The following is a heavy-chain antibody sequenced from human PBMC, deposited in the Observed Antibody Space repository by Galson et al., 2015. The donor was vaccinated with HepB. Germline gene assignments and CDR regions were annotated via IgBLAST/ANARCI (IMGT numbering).Heavy chain of an antibody. V-gene: IGHV1-8*01. D-gene: IGHD2-2*02. Sequence: SCKASGYTFTSYDINWVRQATGQGLEWMGWMNPNSGNTGYAQKFQGRVTMTRNTSISTAYMELSSLRSEDTAVYYCARDASPYCSSTSCYKSYYYYYMDVWGKGTTVTVSS. J-gene: IGHJ6*03. CDR1: GYTFTSYD. CDR3: ARDASPYCSSTSCYKSYYYYYMDV. CDR2: MNPNSGNT.